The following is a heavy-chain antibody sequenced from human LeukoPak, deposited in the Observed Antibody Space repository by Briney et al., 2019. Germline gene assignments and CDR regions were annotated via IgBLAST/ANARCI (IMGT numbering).Heavy chain of an antibody. CDR3: ACYIGHDFESGYQFYHYYYYLAG. V-gene: IGHV3-21*01. CDR2: ISSSSSYI. CDR1: GFTFSSYN. Sequence: GGSLRLSCAASGFTFSSYNMNWVRQAPGKGLEWVSSISSSSSYIYYADTVKGRFTISRDNAKNSLYLQMSSLTAEDTAVYYCACYIGHDFESGYQFYHYYYYLAGWGKRTTVSASS. J-gene: IGHJ6*03. D-gene: IGHD3-3*01.